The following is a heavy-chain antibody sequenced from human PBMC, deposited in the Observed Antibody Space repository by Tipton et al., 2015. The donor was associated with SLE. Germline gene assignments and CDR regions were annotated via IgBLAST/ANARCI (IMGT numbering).Heavy chain of an antibody. CDR2: IKQDGSDK. J-gene: IGHJ4*02. CDR3: ARRGWDLIGDY. CDR1: GFTFSNFW. V-gene: IGHV3-7*01. D-gene: IGHD1-26*01. Sequence: SLRLSCAASGFTFSNFWRGWVRQAPGKGLEWVANIKQDGSDKYYVDSVKGRFTISRDNAKNSLYLKMNSLRAEDTAVYYCARRGWDLIGDYWGQGSLVTVSS.